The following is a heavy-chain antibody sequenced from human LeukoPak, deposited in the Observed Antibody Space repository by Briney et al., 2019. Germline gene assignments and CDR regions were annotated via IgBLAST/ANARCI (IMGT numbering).Heavy chain of an antibody. CDR3: ARVPRGSPKHFDY. Sequence: SVKVSCKASAHTFTSYDINWVRQATGQGLEWMGWMNPNSGNTGYAQKFQGRVTMTRNTSISTAYMELSSLRSEDTAVYYCARVPRGSPKHFDYWGQGTLVTVSS. CDR1: AHTFTSYD. J-gene: IGHJ4*02. V-gene: IGHV1-8*01. D-gene: IGHD2-2*01. CDR2: MNPNSGNT.